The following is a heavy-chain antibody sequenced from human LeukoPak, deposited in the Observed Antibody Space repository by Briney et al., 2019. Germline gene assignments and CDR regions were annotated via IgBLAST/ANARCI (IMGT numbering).Heavy chain of an antibody. CDR3: ARVGSGTLGWFDP. J-gene: IGHJ5*02. V-gene: IGHV4-34*01. Sequence: SETLSLTCAVYGGSFSGYYWSWIRQPPGKGLEWIGEINHSGSTNYNPSLKSRVTISVDTSKNQFSLKLSSVTAADTAVYYCARVGSGTLGWFDPRGQGTLVTVSS. CDR1: GGSFSGYY. D-gene: IGHD3-10*01. CDR2: INHSGST.